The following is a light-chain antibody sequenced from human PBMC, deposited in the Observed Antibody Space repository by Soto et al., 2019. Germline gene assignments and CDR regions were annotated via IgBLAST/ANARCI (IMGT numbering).Light chain of an antibody. J-gene: IGKJ1*01. Sequence: IVLTQSPGTLSLSPGERATLSCRASQSVTNNFLAWYQQKPGQAPRLLIYAASNRATGIPDRFSGSGSGTDFILTISSLEPEDFASYYCQHYDSSPWTFGQGTKVEIK. V-gene: IGKV3-20*01. CDR1: QSVTNNF. CDR3: QHYDSSPWT. CDR2: AAS.